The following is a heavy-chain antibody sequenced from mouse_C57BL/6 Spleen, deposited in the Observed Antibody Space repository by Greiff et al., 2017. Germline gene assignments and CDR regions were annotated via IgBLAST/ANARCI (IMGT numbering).Heavy chain of an antibody. J-gene: IGHJ2*01. V-gene: IGHV1-54*01. CDR2: FNPGSGGT. D-gene: IGHD2-2*01. Sequence: QVQLQQSGAELVRPGTSVKVSCKASGYAFTTYPIEWVKQSPGQGLEWIGVFNPGSGGTNYNEKFKGKATLTADKSSSTAYMQLSSLTSEDSAVYFCAREVNYFDYWGQGTTLTVSS. CDR1: GYAFTTYP. CDR3: AREVNYFDY.